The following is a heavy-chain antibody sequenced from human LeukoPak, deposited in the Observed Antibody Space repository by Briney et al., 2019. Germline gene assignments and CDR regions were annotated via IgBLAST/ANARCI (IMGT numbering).Heavy chain of an antibody. CDR2: INHSGST. V-gene: IGHV4-34*01. CDR1: GGSFSGYY. CDR3: ARVGALRFGYAWGSYRPSDYYFDY. J-gene: IGHJ4*02. D-gene: IGHD3-16*02. Sequence: SETLSLTCAVYGGSFSGYYWSWIRQPPGKGLEWIGEINHSGSTNYNPSLKSRVTISVDTSKNQFSLKLNSVTAADTAVYYCARVGALRFGYAWGSYRPSDYYFDYWGQGTLVTVSS.